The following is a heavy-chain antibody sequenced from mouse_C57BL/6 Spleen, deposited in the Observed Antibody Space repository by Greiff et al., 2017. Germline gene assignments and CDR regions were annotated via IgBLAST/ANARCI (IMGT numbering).Heavy chain of an antibody. CDR3: ARSAYDYDVGWFAY. CDR2: IYPGSGST. CDR1: GYTFTSYW. V-gene: IGHV1-55*01. D-gene: IGHD2-4*01. J-gene: IGHJ3*01. Sequence: VQLQQPGAELVKPGASVKMSCKASGYTFTSYWITWVKQRPGQGLEWIGDIYPGSGSTNYNEKFKSKATLTVDTSSSTAYMQLSSLTSEDSAVYNCARSAYDYDVGWFAYWGQGTLVTVSA.